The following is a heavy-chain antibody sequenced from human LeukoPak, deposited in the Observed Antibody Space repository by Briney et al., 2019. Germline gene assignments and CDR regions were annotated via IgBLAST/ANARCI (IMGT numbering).Heavy chain of an antibody. Sequence: GGSLRLSCAASGFTFDDYAMHWVRHAPGKGLEWVSGISWNSGSIGYADSVKGRFTISRDNAKNSLYLQMNSLRAEDTALYYCAKDPPVDTAMETGDYWGQGTLVTVSS. CDR2: ISWNSGSI. J-gene: IGHJ4*02. D-gene: IGHD5-18*01. V-gene: IGHV3-9*01. CDR3: AKDPPVDTAMETGDY. CDR1: GFTFDDYA.